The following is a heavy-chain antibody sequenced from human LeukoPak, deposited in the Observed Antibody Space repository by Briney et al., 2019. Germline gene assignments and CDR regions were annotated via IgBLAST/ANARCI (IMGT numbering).Heavy chain of an antibody. Sequence: GGSLRLSCAASGFTFGSYWMSWVRQAPGKGLEWVANIKQDGSEKNYVDSVKGRFTISRDNAKNSLYLQMNSLRAEDTAVYYCARDKSNPYFDYWGQGTLATVSS. D-gene: IGHD4-11*01. CDR3: ARDKSNPYFDY. J-gene: IGHJ4*02. CDR2: IKQDGSEK. V-gene: IGHV3-7*01. CDR1: GFTFGSYW.